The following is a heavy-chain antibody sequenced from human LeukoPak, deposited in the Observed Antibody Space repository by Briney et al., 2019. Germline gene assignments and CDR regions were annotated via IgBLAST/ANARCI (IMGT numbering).Heavy chain of an antibody. CDR1: EFTFSSYS. CDR2: ISSDSTYI. D-gene: IGHD2-21*02. J-gene: IGHJ6*02. CDR3: ARDRVVTTYGMDV. V-gene: IGHV3-21*01. Sequence: GGSLRLSCAASEFTFSSYSMNWARQAPGKGLEWVSSISSDSTYIYHADSVKGRFSISRDNAKNSLYLQMNGLRAEDTAVYYCARDRVVTTYGMDVWGQGTTVTVSS.